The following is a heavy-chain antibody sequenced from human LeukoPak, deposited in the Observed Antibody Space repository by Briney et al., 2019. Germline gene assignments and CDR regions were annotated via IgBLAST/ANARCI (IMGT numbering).Heavy chain of an antibody. Sequence: SETLSLTCTVSGGSINSSSYYWGWIRQPPGKGLEWIGSIHFIGITYYNPSLKSRITISVDTSKNQSSLRLNSVIAADTAVYYCARESVLRYFDWPDWLRRGGLDAFDIWGQGTMVTVSS. D-gene: IGHD3-9*01. CDR2: IHFIGIT. CDR1: GGSINSSSYY. CDR3: ARESVLRYFDWPDWLRRGGLDAFDI. V-gene: IGHV4-39*07. J-gene: IGHJ3*02.